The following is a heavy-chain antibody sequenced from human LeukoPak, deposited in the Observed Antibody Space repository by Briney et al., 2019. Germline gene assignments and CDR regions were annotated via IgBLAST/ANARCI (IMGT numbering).Heavy chain of an antibody. CDR1: GYTFTSYD. V-gene: IGHV1-8*01. D-gene: IGHD1-7*01. J-gene: IGHJ6*03. Sequence: ASVKVSCKASGYTFTSYDINWVRQATGQGLEWMGWMNPNSGNKGYAQKFQGRVTMTRNTSISTAYMELSSLRSEDTAVYYCARGNWNYFSHHPGEDSYYYYYMDVWGKGTTVTVSS. CDR3: ARGNWNYFSHHPGEDSYYYYYMDV. CDR2: MNPNSGNK.